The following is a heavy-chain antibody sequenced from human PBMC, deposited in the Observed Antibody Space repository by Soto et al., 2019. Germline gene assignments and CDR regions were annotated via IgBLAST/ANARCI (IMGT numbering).Heavy chain of an antibody. Sequence: SETLSLTCPFSGCSISSGGYYWSWIRQHPGKGLEWIGYIYYSGSTYYNPSLKSRVTISVDTSKNQFSLKLSSVTAADTAVYYCARASSTRGYSYGYWFDPWGQGTLVTVSS. D-gene: IGHD5-18*01. CDR3: ARASSTRGYSYGYWFDP. CDR1: GCSISSGGYY. V-gene: IGHV4-31*03. J-gene: IGHJ5*02. CDR2: IYYSGST.